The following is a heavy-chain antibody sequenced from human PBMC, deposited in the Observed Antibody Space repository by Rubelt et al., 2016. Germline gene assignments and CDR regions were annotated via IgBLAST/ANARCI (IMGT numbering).Heavy chain of an antibody. J-gene: IGHJ4*02. Sequence: WVSAISGNGGSTYYADSVRGRFTISRDNSRNTLYLQMNSLRAEDTAVYYCAKGHSNLDYWGQGTLVTVSS. D-gene: IGHD6-13*01. CDR3: AKGHSNLDY. V-gene: IGHV3-23*01. CDR2: ISGNGGST.